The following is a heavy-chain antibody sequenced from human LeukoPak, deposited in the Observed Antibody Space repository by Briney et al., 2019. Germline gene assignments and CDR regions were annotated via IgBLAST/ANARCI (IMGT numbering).Heavy chain of an antibody. J-gene: IGHJ3*02. CDR2: ISSSGSTI. D-gene: IGHD3-22*01. CDR3: ARATYYDSSSAFDI. V-gene: IGHV3-48*03. CDR1: GFTFSSYE. Sequence: GGSLRLSCAASGFTFSSYEMNWVRQAPGKGLEWVSYISSSGSTIYYADSVKGRFTISRDNAKNSLYLQMNSLRAEDTAVYYCARATYYDSSSAFDIWDQGTMVTVSS.